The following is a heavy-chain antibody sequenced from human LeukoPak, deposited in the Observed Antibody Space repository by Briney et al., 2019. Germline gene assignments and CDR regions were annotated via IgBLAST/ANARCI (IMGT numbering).Heavy chain of an antibody. Sequence: SETLSLTCTVSGGSISHCYRSWIPQRPGKRLEWIAYIYYSGTTNYNPSLKSRVTISVDTSKNQFSLKLKSVTAADTAVYYCAREDPQTRVPEGMDVWGQGTTVTVSS. J-gene: IGHJ6*02. CDR2: IYYSGTT. D-gene: IGHD4/OR15-4a*01. V-gene: IGHV4-59*01. CDR1: GGSISHCY. CDR3: AREDPQTRVPEGMDV.